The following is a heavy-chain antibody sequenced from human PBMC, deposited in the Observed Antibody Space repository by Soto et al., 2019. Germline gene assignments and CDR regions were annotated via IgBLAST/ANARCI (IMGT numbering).Heavy chain of an antibody. CDR1: GGTFTNYV. CDR3: ARGQSSPNFEP. V-gene: IGHV1-69*01. Sequence: QVQLVQSGAEVRKPGSSVKVSCKISGGTFTNYVISWLRQAPGQGLEWMGGLIPIFGAANLAQKFQGRVTITADESTSTVNMEWSSLTSEDTAVYYCARGQSSPNFEPWGQGARVTVSS. D-gene: IGHD3-16*02. CDR2: LIPIFGAA. J-gene: IGHJ5*02.